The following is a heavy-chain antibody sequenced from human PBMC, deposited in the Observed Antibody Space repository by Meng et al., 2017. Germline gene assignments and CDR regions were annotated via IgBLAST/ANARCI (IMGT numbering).Heavy chain of an antibody. CDR1: GGTFSSYA. D-gene: IGHD1-26*01. CDR3: ASEGGVVGATDN. V-gene: IGHV1-69*06. J-gene: IGHJ4*02. CDR2: IIPIFGTA. Sequence: AVKVSCKASGGTFSSYAISWVRQAPGQGREWMGGIIPIFGTANYAQKFQGRVTITADKSTSTAYMELSSLRSEDTAVYYCASEGGVVGATDNWGQGTLVTVSS.